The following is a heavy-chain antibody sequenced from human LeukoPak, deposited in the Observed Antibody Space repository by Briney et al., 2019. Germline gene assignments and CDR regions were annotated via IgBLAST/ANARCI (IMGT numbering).Heavy chain of an antibody. Sequence: GGSLRLSCAASGFTFSSYNMNWVRQAPGRGLEWVSYISSSSSIVYSADSVKGRFTISRDNAKNSLYLQMNSLRAEDTAVYYCARDGGGYRFYNWFDPWGQGTLVTVSS. CDR2: ISSSSSIV. J-gene: IGHJ5*02. D-gene: IGHD5-12*01. CDR1: GFTFSSYN. V-gene: IGHV3-48*04. CDR3: ARDGGGYRFYNWFDP.